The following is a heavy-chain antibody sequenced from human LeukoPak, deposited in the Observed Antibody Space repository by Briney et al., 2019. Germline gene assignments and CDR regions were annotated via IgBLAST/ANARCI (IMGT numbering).Heavy chain of an antibody. J-gene: IGHJ6*02. CDR3: ARDQVVAVAGDYYYYGMDV. V-gene: IGHV3-30*04. CDR2: LSYDGSNK. CDR1: GFTFSSYA. D-gene: IGHD6-19*01. Sequence: GGSLRLSCAASGFTFSSYAMHWVRQAPGKGLEWVAVLSYDGSNKYYADSAKGRFTISRDNSKNTLYLQMNSLRAEDTAVYYCARDQVVAVAGDYYYYGMDVWGQGTTVTVSS.